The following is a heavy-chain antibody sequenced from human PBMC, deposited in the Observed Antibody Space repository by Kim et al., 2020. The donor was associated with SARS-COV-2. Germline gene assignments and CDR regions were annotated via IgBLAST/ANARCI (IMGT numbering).Heavy chain of an antibody. D-gene: IGHD3-22*01. CDR2: ISWNSGSI. V-gene: IGHV3-9*01. J-gene: IGHJ4*02. Sequence: GGSLRLSCAASGFTFDDYAMHWVRQAPGKGLEWVSVISWNSGSIYYADSVKGRFTISRDNAKNSLYLQMNSLRAEDTALYYCAKDPRHYYDSSGFFDYWGQGTLVTVSS. CDR1: GFTFDDYA. CDR3: AKDPRHYYDSSGFFDY.